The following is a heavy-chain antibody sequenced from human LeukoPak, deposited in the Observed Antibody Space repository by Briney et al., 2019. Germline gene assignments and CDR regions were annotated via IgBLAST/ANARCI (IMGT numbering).Heavy chain of an antibody. J-gene: IGHJ6*03. D-gene: IGHD5-12*01. Sequence: PSQTLFLTCTVSGGSISSGSYYWSWIRQPAGKGLEWIGRIYTSGSTNYNPSLKSRVTISVDTSKNQFSLKLSSVTAADTAVYYCAREVDIVATSYMDVWGKGTTVTVSS. CDR1: GGSISSGSYY. V-gene: IGHV4-61*02. CDR3: AREVDIVATSYMDV. CDR2: IYTSGST.